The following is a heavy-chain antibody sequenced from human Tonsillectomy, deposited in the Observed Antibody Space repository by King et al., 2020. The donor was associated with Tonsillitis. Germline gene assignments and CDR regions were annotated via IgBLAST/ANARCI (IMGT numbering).Heavy chain of an antibody. D-gene: IGHD4-17*01. CDR3: ARVRSAYGDYSCLDY. Sequence: VQLVESGGGVVQPGRSLRLSCAASGFTFRTHAMHWLRQAPGKGLEWVTLISYDGSNKYYADSVRGRFTISRDNSKNTLYLQMTSLRAEDTAIYYCARVRSAYGDYSCLDYWGQGTLVTVSS. CDR2: ISYDGSNK. J-gene: IGHJ4*02. V-gene: IGHV3-30*04. CDR1: GFTFRTHA.